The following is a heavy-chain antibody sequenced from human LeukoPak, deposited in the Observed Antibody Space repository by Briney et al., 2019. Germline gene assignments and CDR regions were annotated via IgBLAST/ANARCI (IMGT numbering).Heavy chain of an antibody. D-gene: IGHD6-13*01. CDR1: SGSFSGYY. V-gene: IGHV4-34*01. CDR2: INHSGST. CDR3: ARGGSAGTLVYYYYYGMDV. J-gene: IGHJ6*02. Sequence: SETLSLTCAVYSGSFSGYYWSWIRQPPGKGLEWIGEINHSGSTNYNPSLKSRVTISVDTSKNQFSLKLSSVTAADTAVYYCARGGSAGTLVYYYYYGMDVWGQGTTVTVSS.